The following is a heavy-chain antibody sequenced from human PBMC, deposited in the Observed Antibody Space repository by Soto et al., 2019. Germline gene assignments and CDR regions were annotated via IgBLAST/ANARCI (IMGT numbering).Heavy chain of an antibody. V-gene: IGHV3-21*01. J-gene: IGHJ4*02. CDR3: AGEYSYGSSGYSDY. Sequence: GGSLRLSCAASGFTFSSYSMNWVRQAPGKGLEWVSSISSSSSYIYYADSVKGRFTISRDNAKNSLYLQRNSLRDEDTAVYYCAGEYSYGSSGYSDYWGQQTLVPVSS. D-gene: IGHD3-22*01. CDR1: GFTFSSYS. CDR2: ISSSSSYI.